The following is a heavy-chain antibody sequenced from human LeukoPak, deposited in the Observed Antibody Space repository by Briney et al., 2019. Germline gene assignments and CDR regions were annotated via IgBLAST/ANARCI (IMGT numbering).Heavy chain of an antibody. CDR3: ARWYYDFWSGYHHYFDY. V-gene: IGHV4-30-4*08. D-gene: IGHD3-3*01. Sequence: PSETLSLTCTVSGGSISSGDYYWSWIRQPPGEGLEWIGYIYYSGSTYYNPSLKSRVTISVDTSKNQFSLKLSSVTAADTAVYYCARWYYDFWSGYHHYFDYWGQGTLVTVSS. CDR2: IYYSGST. J-gene: IGHJ4*02. CDR1: GGSISSGDYY.